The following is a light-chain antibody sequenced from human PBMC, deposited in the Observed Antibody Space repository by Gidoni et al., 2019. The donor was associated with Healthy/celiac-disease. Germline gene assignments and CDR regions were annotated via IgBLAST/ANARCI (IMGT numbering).Light chain of an antibody. V-gene: IGKV3-20*01. CDR1: QSVSSSY. J-gene: IGKJ1*01. CDR2: GAS. CDR3: QQYGSSPWT. Sequence: EIVLTQSPGTLSLSPGERATLSCRASQSVSSSYLAWYQQKPGQAPRPLIYGASSRATGIPDRFSGSGSGTDFTLTISRLEPEDLAVYYCQQYGSSPWTFXQXTKVEIK.